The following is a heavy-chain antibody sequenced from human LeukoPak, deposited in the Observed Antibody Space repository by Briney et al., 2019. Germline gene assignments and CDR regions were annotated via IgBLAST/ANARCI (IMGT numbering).Heavy chain of an antibody. CDR2: IYSGGST. Sequence: QPGGSLRLSCAASGFTVSSNYMSWVRQAPGKGLEWVSVIYSGGSTYYADSVKGRFTISRDNSKNTLYLQMNSLRAEDTAVYYCARCRDGPIPNYWGQGTLVTVSS. J-gene: IGHJ4*02. CDR1: GFTVSSNY. CDR3: ARCRDGPIPNY. V-gene: IGHV3-53*01. D-gene: IGHD5-24*01.